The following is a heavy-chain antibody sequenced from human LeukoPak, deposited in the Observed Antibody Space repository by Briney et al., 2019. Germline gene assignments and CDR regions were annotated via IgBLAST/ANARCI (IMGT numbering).Heavy chain of an antibody. V-gene: IGHV3-30*18. CDR1: GFTFSSYS. CDR3: AKGIAAAGENLFLDY. D-gene: IGHD6-13*01. CDR2: ISYDGSNK. J-gene: IGHJ4*02. Sequence: PGGSLRLSCAASGFTFSSYSMHWVRQAPGKGLEWVAVISYDGSNKYYADSVKGRFTISRDNSKNTLYLQMNSLRAEDTAVYYCAKGIAAAGENLFLDYWGQGTLVTVSS.